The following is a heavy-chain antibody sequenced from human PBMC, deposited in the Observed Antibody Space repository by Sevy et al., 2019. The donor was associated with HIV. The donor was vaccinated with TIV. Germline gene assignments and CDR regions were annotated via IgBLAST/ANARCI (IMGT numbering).Heavy chain of an antibody. CDR1: GYTFTGYY. CDR3: ARDLQWLRYYFDY. Sequence: ASVKVSCKASGYTFTGYYMHWVRQAPGQGLEWMGWINPNSGGTNYAQKFQGRVTMTRDTSISTAYMELSRLRSDDTAVYYCARDLQWLRYYFDYWGQGTLVTVSS. D-gene: IGHD6-19*01. V-gene: IGHV1-2*02. CDR2: INPNSGGT. J-gene: IGHJ4*02.